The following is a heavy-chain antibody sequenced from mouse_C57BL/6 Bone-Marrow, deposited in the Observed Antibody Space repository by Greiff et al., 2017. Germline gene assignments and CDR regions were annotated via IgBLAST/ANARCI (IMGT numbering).Heavy chain of an antibody. Sequence: QVQLQQSGAELARPGASVKLSCKASGYTFTSYGISWVKKRTGQGLEWIGEIYPRSGNTYYTEKFKGKATLTAYKSSSTAYMEFRSLTSEDSAVYFCARPGSSYFYYAMDYWGQGTSVTVSS. CDR2: IYPRSGNT. CDR3: ARPGSSYFYYAMDY. CDR1: GYTFTSYG. J-gene: IGHJ4*01. V-gene: IGHV1-81*01. D-gene: IGHD1-1*01.